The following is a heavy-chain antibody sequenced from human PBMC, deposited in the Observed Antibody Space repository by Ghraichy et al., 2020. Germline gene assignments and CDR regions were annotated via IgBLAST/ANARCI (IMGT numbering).Heavy chain of an antibody. D-gene: IGHD3-22*01. J-gene: IGHJ5*01. CDR3: ARGRSFYYEASGFRRKVAGNWFDF. CDR1: GGSFTDYH. CDR2: VTHSGST. V-gene: IGHV4-34*01. Sequence: SETLSLTCAVYGGSFTDYHWSWIRQPPGKGLEWIGEVTHSGSTNYNSSLKSRITISIDTSKNQFSLKLRSVTAADTAVFYCARGRSFYYEASGFRRKVAGNWFDFWGQGILVTVSS.